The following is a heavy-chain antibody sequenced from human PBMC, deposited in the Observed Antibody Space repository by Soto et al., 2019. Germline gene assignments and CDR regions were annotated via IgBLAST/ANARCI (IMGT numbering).Heavy chain of an antibody. CDR2: IDWDDDT. CDR1: GFSLSTSGMC. J-gene: IGHJ4*02. CDR3: ARMVGYYDSSGYSFDY. D-gene: IGHD3-22*01. Sequence: SGPTLVNPTQTLTLTCTFSGFSLSTSGMCVSWIRQPPGKALEWLALIDWDDDTYYSTSLKTRLTISKDTSKNQVVLTMTNMDPVDTATYYCARMVGYYDSSGYSFDYWGQGTLFTVSS. V-gene: IGHV2-70*01.